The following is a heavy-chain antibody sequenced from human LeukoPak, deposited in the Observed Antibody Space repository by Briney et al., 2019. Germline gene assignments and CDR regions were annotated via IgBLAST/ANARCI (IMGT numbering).Heavy chain of an antibody. V-gene: IGHV3-23*01. Sequence: PGGSLRLSCAASGFTFSSYAMSWVRQAPGKGLDWVSAISCSGCSTYYPDSVKGRLTISIDNSKNTLYLQMNSLRAEDTAVYYCAKAKGYGEVYWGQGTLVTVSS. J-gene: IGHJ4*02. CDR2: ISCSGCST. CDR1: GFTFSSYA. D-gene: IGHD4-17*01. CDR3: AKAKGYGEVY.